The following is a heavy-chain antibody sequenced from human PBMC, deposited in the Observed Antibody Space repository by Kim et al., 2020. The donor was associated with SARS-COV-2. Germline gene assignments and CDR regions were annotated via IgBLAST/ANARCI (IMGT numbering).Heavy chain of an antibody. D-gene: IGHD6-6*01. J-gene: IGHJ6*02. Sequence: YADSVKGRFTISRDNAKNSLYLQMNRLRAEDTAVYYCARDWIAASYGMDVWGQGTTVTVSS. V-gene: IGHV3-21*01. CDR3: ARDWIAASYGMDV.